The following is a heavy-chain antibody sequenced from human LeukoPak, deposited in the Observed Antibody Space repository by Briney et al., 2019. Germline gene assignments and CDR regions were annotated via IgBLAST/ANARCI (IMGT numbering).Heavy chain of an antibody. Sequence: GGSLRLSCAASGFTFSSYWMHWVRQAPGKGLVWVSRINSDGSSTSYADSVKGRFTISRDNAKNTLYLQMNSLRAEDTAVYYCARDQSRSYSYGGGNWFDPWGQGTLVTVSS. D-gene: IGHD5-18*01. V-gene: IGHV3-74*01. J-gene: IGHJ5*02. CDR1: GFTFSSYW. CDR2: INSDGSST. CDR3: ARDQSRSYSYGGGNWFDP.